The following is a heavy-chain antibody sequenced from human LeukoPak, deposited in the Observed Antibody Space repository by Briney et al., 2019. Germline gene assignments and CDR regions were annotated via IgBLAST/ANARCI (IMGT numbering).Heavy chain of an antibody. J-gene: IGHJ4*02. Sequence: GASVKVSCKASGYTFTSYDINWVRQATGQGLEWMGWMNPNSGNTGYAQKFQGKVTMTRNTSISTAYMELSRLRSEETAVYYCARDTSVGATDLDYWGQGTLVTVSS. CDR1: GYTFTSYD. V-gene: IGHV1-8*01. D-gene: IGHD1-26*01. CDR2: MNPNSGNT. CDR3: ARDTSVGATDLDY.